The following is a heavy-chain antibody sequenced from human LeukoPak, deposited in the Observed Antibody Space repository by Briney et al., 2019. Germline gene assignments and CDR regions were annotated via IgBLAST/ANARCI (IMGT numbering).Heavy chain of an antibody. D-gene: IGHD3-22*01. CDR1: GFSFSSYA. CDR3: AKDPSHYDSSGYYYWAFDI. Sequence: GGSLRLSCAASGFSFSSYAMSWVRLAPGKGLEWVSAISGSGGSTYYADSVKGRFTISRDNSKNTLYLQMNSLRAEDTAVYYCAKDPSHYDSSGYYYWAFDIWGQGTMVTVSS. CDR2: ISGSGGST. J-gene: IGHJ3*02. V-gene: IGHV3-23*01.